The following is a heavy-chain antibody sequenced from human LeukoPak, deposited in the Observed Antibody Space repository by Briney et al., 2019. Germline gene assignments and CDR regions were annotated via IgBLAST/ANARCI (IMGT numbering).Heavy chain of an antibody. Sequence: PSETLSLTCTVSGGSISSYYWSWIRQPPGKGLEWIGYIYYSGSTNYNPSLRSRVTILVDTSKNQFSLKLGSVTAADTAVYYCALTRLGTYYFTYWGQGTLVTVSS. D-gene: IGHD1-14*01. CDR1: GGSISSYY. CDR2: IYYSGST. V-gene: IGHV4-59*08. J-gene: IGHJ4*02. CDR3: ALTRLGTYYFTY.